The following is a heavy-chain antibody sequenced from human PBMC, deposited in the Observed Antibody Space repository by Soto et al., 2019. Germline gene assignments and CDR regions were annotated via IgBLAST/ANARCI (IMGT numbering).Heavy chain of an antibody. V-gene: IGHV3-23*01. D-gene: IGHD2-21*02. CDR1: GFTFTVHR. CDR2: ISGAGASI. CDR3: AIGHRNENGHCTHYGMNF. J-gene: IGHJ6*02. Sequence: GGSLILSFLSSGFTFTVHRIGWLRQVPRQGLDWVASISGAGASIYNQDSLKVRLTSSTDNSKHWVYRKVHSLTADDTAVYFCAIGHRNENGHCTHYGMNFWGRRSTVTVS.